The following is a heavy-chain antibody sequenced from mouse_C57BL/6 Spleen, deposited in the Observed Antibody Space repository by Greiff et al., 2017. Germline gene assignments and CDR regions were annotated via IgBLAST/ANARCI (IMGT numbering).Heavy chain of an antibody. CDR2: IYPGDGDT. CDR3: ARDHIYYGSSFFAY. J-gene: IGHJ3*01. V-gene: IGHV1-82*01. Sequence: VQGVESGPELVKPGASVKISCKASGYAFSSSWMNWVKQRPGKGLEWIGRIYPGDGDTNYNGKVKGKATLTADKSSSTAYMQLSSLTSEDSAVYFCARDHIYYGSSFFAYWGQGTLVTVSA. D-gene: IGHD1-1*01. CDR1: GYAFSSSW.